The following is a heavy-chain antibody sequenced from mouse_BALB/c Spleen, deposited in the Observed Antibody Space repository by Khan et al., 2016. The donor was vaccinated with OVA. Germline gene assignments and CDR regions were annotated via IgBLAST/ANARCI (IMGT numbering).Heavy chain of an antibody. Sequence: EVELVKSGPELVKPGASVKMSCKASGYTFTSYVMHWVKQKPGLGLEWIGYIYPFNDDTKYNENFKGKATLTSDKSSSTAYMELSSLTSEDSAVYYCAPVGNYYVSFAYWGQGTLVTVSA. J-gene: IGHJ3*01. D-gene: IGHD1-1*01. CDR2: IYPFNDDT. V-gene: IGHV1S136*01. CDR3: APVGNYYVSFAY. CDR1: GYTFTSYV.